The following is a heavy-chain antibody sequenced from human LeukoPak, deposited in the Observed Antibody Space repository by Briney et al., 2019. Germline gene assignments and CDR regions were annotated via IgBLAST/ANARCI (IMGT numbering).Heavy chain of an antibody. Sequence: VQPGGSLRLSCAASGFTFSSYWMHWVRQAPGKGLVWVSRINSDGSSTSYADSVKGRFTISRDNAKNTLYLQMNSLRAEDTAVYYCATLPWSGEFDYWGQGTLVTVSS. D-gene: IGHD3-10*01. CDR3: ATLPWSGEFDY. J-gene: IGHJ4*02. V-gene: IGHV3-74*01. CDR1: GFTFSSYW. CDR2: INSDGSST.